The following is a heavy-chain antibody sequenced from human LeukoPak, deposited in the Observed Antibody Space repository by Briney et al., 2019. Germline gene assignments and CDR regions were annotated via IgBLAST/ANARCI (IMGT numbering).Heavy chain of an antibody. D-gene: IGHD3-16*01. CDR1: GFTVSSNY. J-gene: IGHJ3*02. V-gene: IGHV3-53*01. Sequence: GGSLRLSCAASGFTVSSNYMSWVRQAPGKGLEWVSVIYSGGTTYYADSVKGRFTISRDNSKNTLYLQMNSLRAEDTAVYYCAKDLPRMIGAFDIWGQGTMVTVSS. CDR2: IYSGGTT. CDR3: AKDLPRMIGAFDI.